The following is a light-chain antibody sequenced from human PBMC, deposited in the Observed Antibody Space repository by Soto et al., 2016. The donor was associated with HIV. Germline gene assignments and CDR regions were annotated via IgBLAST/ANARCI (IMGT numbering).Light chain of an antibody. V-gene: IGLV3-21*02. Sequence: SYVLTQTPSVSVAPGQTARIPCQGDNIGIKHVHWYRQMAGQAPVLVVYGNGDRPSGIPERFSGSKSGTTATLAISRVEAGDEADYYCQVWDATHDLLVVFGGGTKLTVL. CDR3: QVWDATHDLLVV. CDR1: NIGIKH. CDR2: GNG. J-gene: IGLJ2*01.